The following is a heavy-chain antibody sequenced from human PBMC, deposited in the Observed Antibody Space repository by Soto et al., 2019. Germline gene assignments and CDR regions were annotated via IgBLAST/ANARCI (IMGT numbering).Heavy chain of an antibody. D-gene: IGHD1-26*01. CDR3: ASGAVGATLYYYYYGMDV. V-gene: IGHV1-18*01. CDR2: ISAYNGNT. J-gene: IGHJ6*02. CDR1: GYTFTSYG. Sequence: WASVKVSCKASGYTFTSYGISWVRQAPGQGLEWMGWISAYNGNTNYAQKLQGRVTMTTDTSTSTAYMELRSLRSDDTAVYYCASGAVGATLYYYYYGMDVWGQGTTVTVSS.